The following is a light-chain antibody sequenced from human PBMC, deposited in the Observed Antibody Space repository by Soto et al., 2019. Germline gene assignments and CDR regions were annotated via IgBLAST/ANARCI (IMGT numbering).Light chain of an antibody. CDR2: QDT. V-gene: IGLV3-1*01. J-gene: IGLJ1*01. CDR3: QAWDSSTAV. Sequence: SSELTQPPSVSVSPGQTASITCSGAKLGDKYACWYQQRPGQSPVLVIYQDTKRPSGIPELFSGSNSGNTATLTISGTQTMDEADYYCQAWDSSTAVFGTGTKLPS. CDR1: KLGDKY.